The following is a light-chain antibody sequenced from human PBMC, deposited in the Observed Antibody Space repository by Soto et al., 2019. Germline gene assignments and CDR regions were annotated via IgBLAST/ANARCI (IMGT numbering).Light chain of an antibody. CDR2: DNN. V-gene: IGLV1-51*01. J-gene: IGLJ3*02. CDR1: SSNIGNNY. CDR3: GTWDSSLSAVV. Sequence: QSVLTQPPSMSAAPGQKVTISCSGSSSNIGNNYVSWYQQFPGTAPKLLIYDNNKRPSGIPDRFSGSESGTSATLGITGLPSGDEADYYCGTWDSSLSAVVFGGGTKLTVL.